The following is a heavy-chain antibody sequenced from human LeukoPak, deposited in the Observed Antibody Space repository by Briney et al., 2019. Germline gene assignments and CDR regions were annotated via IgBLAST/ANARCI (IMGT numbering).Heavy chain of an antibody. D-gene: IGHD2-2*01. CDR1: GYTFTSYY. Sequence: ASVKVSCKASGYTFTSYYIHWVRQAPGQGLEWMGIINPSGGSTSYAQKFQGRVTMTRDKSTSTVYMELSSLRSDDTAVYYCARVGGYCSSTRCPLPDYWGQGTLVTVSS. CDR3: ARVGGYCSSTRCPLPDY. V-gene: IGHV1-46*01. J-gene: IGHJ4*02. CDR2: INPSGGST.